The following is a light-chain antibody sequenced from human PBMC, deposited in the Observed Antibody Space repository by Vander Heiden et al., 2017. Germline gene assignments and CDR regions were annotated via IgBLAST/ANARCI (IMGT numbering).Light chain of an antibody. CDR2: GNS. Sequence: HSVLPLPPSLCQAPGHRVTSSCTGSSSNIGAGYDVHWYPQHPGTSPKLLIYGNSNRPSGVPDRFSGSKSGTSASLAITGLQAEDEADYYCQSYDSSLSGCVFGTGTKVTVL. CDR3: QSYDSSLSGCV. J-gene: IGLJ1*01. V-gene: IGLV1-40*01. CDR1: SSNIGAGYD.